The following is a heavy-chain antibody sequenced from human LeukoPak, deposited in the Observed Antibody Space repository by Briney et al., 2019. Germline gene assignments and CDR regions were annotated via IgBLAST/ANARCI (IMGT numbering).Heavy chain of an antibody. J-gene: IGHJ4*02. CDR1: GFTFSSYA. D-gene: IGHD6-6*01. Sequence: GGSLRLSCAASGFTFSSYAMSWVRQAPGKVLEWVSAISGSGGSTYYADSVKGRFTISRDYSKNTLYLQMNSLRAEDTAVYYCAKVEAARPGGHWVGWGQGTLVTVSS. CDR2: ISGSGGST. V-gene: IGHV3-23*01. CDR3: AKVEAARPGGHWVG.